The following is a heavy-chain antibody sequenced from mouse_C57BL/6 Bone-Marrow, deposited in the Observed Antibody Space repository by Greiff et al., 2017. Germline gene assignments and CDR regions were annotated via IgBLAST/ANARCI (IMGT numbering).Heavy chain of an antibody. CDR3: ASYYGNLYYYAMDY. CDR2: ISDGGSYT. CDR1: GFTFSSYA. V-gene: IGHV5-4*03. J-gene: IGHJ4*01. Sequence: EVKLVESGGGLVKPGGSLKLSCAASGFTFSSYAMSWVRQTPEKRLEWVATISDGGSYTYYPDNVKGRFTISRDNAKNNLYLQMSHLKSEDTAMYYCASYYGNLYYYAMDYWGQGTSVTVSS. D-gene: IGHD2-1*01.